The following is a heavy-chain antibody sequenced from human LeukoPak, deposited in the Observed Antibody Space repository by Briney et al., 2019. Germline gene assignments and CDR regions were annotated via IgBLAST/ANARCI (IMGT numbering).Heavy chain of an antibody. CDR1: GGSISSGPYY. Sequence: PSETLSLTCTVSGGSISSGPYYWGWIRQPPGKGLEWIGNIYYGENTYYNPSLKSRVTMSVDTSESQFSLKLSSVTAADTAIYYCVRGHITYGGIIQEWGQGTLVTVSS. V-gene: IGHV4-39*07. CDR3: VRGHITYGGIIQE. CDR2: IYYGENT. J-gene: IGHJ4*02. D-gene: IGHD3-16*01.